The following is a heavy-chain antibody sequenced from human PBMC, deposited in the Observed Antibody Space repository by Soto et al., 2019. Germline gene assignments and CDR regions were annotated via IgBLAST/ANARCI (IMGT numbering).Heavy chain of an antibody. CDR2: VYVSDYT. D-gene: IGHD3-10*01. CDR3: ASSAGHPGEFKLYYYYYYGMDV. V-gene: IGHV4-59*01. CDR1: GASRRNYY. Sequence: SETIPGPSRGSGASRRNYYWRCIRQRTGGGLEWTGYVYVSDYTRYNSSLKNRVTISVDTSKSQFYLRLNSVTAADTAVYYCASSAGHPGEFKLYYYYYYGMDVLVQGTTVPVSS. J-gene: IGHJ6*02.